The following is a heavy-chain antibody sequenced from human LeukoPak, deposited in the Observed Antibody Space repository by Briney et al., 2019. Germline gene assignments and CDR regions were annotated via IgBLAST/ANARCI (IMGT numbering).Heavy chain of an antibody. CDR2: IYYSGST. CDR1: GGSISSYY. Sequence: SETLSLTCTVSGGSISSYYWSWIRQPPGKGLEWIGYIYYSGSTNYNPSLKSRVTISVDTSKNQFSLKLSSVTAADTAVYYCARVQRYYYYYYYMDVWGKGTTVTVSS. CDR3: ARVQRYYYYYYYMDV. V-gene: IGHV4-59*01. J-gene: IGHJ6*03.